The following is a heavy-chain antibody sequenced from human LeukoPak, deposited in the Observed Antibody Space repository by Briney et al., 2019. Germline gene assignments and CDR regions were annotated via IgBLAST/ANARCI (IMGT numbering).Heavy chain of an antibody. Sequence: SETLSLTCTVSGGSISSGDYYWSWIRRPPGKGLEWIGYIYYSGSTYYNPSLKSRVTISVDTSKNQFSLKLSSVTAADTAVYYCARGDYYDSSGYYSSVAFDIWGQGTMVTVSS. CDR1: GGSISSGDYY. CDR3: ARGDYYDSSGYYSSVAFDI. V-gene: IGHV4-30-4*08. CDR2: IYYSGST. J-gene: IGHJ3*02. D-gene: IGHD3-22*01.